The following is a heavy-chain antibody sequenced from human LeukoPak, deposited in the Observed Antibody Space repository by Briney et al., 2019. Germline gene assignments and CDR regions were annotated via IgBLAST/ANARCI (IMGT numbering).Heavy chain of an antibody. V-gene: IGHV1-3*01. CDR2: INAGNGNT. D-gene: IGHD2-2*01. Sequence: ASVKVSCKASGYTFITYAMHWVRQAPGQRLEWMGWINAGNGNTKYSQKFQGRVTITRDTSASTAYMELSSLRSEDTAVYYCASRRQYCSTTSCSATFDIWGQGTMVTVSS. CDR1: GYTFITYA. CDR3: ASRRQYCSTTSCSATFDI. J-gene: IGHJ3*02.